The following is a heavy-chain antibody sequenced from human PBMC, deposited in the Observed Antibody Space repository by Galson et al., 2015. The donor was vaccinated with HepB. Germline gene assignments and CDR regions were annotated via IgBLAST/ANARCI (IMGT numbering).Heavy chain of an antibody. CDR3: ASGSMVRGVIPAFDI. Sequence: SVTVSCKASGGTFSSYAISWVRQAPGQGLEWMGGIIPIFGTANYAQKFQGRVTITADKSKSTAYMELSSLRSEDTAVYYCASGSMVRGVIPAFDIWGQGTMVTASS. D-gene: IGHD3-10*01. J-gene: IGHJ3*02. V-gene: IGHV1-69*06. CDR2: IIPIFGTA. CDR1: GGTFSSYA.